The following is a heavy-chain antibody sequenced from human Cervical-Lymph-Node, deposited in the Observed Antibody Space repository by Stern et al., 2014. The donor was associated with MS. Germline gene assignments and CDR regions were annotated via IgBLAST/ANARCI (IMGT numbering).Heavy chain of an antibody. CDR2: ISYDGSNK. CDR3: ARDLGPDY. CDR1: GFTFSSYA. V-gene: IGHV3-30-3*01. Sequence: VQLLESGGGVVQPGRSLRLSCAASGFTFSSYAMHWVRQAPGKGLEWVAVISYDGSNKYYADSVKGRFTISRDNSKNTLYLQMNSLRAEDTAVYYCARDLGPDYWGQGTLVTVSS. J-gene: IGHJ4*02.